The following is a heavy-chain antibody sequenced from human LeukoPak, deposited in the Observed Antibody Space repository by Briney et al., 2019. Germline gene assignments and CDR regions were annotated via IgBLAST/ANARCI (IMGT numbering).Heavy chain of an antibody. CDR3: AKDGISRDTAMALCSY. D-gene: IGHD5-18*01. Sequence: PGRSLRLSCAASGFTFSSYGMHWVRQAPGKGLEWVAVISYDGSNKYYADSVKGRFTISRDNSKNTLYLQVNSLRAEDTAVYYCAKDGISRDTAMALCSYWGQGTLVTVSS. J-gene: IGHJ4*02. CDR2: ISYDGSNK. CDR1: GFTFSSYG. V-gene: IGHV3-30*18.